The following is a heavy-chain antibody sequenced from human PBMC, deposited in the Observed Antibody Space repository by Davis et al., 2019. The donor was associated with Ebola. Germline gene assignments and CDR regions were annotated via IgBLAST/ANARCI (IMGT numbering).Heavy chain of an antibody. D-gene: IGHD2-8*02. Sequence: GESLKISCAASRFTFSGYWMHWVRQVPGRGLVWVSLINTDGSVTNYADSVKGRFTISRDNSKNTLYLQMNSLRAEDTAVYYCARGYCTGGVCYVHYYYGMDVWGQRTTVTVSS. CDR1: RFTFSGYW. CDR3: ARGYCTGGVCYVHYYYGMDV. V-gene: IGHV3-74*01. J-gene: IGHJ6*02. CDR2: INTDGSVT.